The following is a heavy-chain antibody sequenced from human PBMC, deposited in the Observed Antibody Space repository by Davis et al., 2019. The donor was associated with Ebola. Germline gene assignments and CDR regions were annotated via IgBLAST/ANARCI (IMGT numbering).Heavy chain of an antibody. CDR2: INHSGST. D-gene: IGHD2-8*01. CDR1: GGSFSGYY. CDR3: ARSGRGYCTNGVCYRVYYYYYGMDV. V-gene: IGHV4-34*01. Sequence: SEPLSLTCAVYGGSFSGYYWSWIRQPPGKGLEWIGEINHSGSTNYNPSLKSRVTISVDTSKNQFSLKLSSVTAADTAVYYCARSGRGYCTNGVCYRVYYYYYGMDVWGQGTTVTVSS. J-gene: IGHJ6*02.